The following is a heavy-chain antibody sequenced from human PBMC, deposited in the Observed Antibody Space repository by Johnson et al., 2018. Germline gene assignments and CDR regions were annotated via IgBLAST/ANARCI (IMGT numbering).Heavy chain of an antibody. D-gene: IGHD6-13*01. V-gene: IGHV3-30*18. J-gene: IGHJ1*01. CDR1: GFTFSSYG. CDR2: ISYAGSNK. CDR3: AKDPGSSSWYWAEYFQH. Sequence: QLVQSGGGVVQPGXSLRXSCXASGFTFSSYGMHWVRQAPGKGLEWVAVISYAGSNKYYADSVKGRFTISRDNSKNTLYLQMNSLRAEDTAVYYCAKDPGSSSWYWAEYFQHWGQGTLVTVSS.